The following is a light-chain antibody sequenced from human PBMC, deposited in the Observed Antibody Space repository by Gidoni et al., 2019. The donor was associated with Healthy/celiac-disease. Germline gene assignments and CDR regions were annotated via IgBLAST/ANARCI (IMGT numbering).Light chain of an antibody. CDR2: DVS. Sequence: QSALTQPASVSGSPGQSITISCTGTSSDVGGYNYVSWYHQHPGKAPKLMIYDVSNQPSGVSNRFSGSKSGNTASLTVSGLQAEDEADYYCSSYTSSSTLFGGGTKLTVL. J-gene: IGLJ2*01. V-gene: IGLV2-14*01. CDR1: SSDVGGYNY. CDR3: SSYTSSSTL.